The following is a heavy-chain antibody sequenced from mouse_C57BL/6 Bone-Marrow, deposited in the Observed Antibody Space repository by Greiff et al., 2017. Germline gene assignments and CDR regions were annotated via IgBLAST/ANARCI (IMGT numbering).Heavy chain of an antibody. CDR2: IIPGSGGT. CDR1: GYAFTNYL. CDR3: ARSGWLLPYAMDY. D-gene: IGHD2-3*01. V-gene: IGHV1-54*01. J-gene: IGHJ4*01. Sequence: VQLQQSGAELVRPGTSVKVSCKASGYAFTNYLIEWVKQRPGQGLEWIGVIIPGSGGTNYNEKFKGKATLTADKSSSTAYMQLISLTSEDSAVYFCARSGWLLPYAMDYWGQGTSVTVSS.